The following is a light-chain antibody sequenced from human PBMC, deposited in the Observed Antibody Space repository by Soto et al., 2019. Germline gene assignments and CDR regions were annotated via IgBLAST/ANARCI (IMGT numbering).Light chain of an antibody. Sequence: QSVLTQPASVSGSPGQSITISCTGTNSDVGGYKYVSWYQHHPGKAPKLIIYEVTERPSGVSNRFSGSKSGNTASLSISGLQAEDEADYYCSSYTADTTLGFGGGTKVTVL. V-gene: IGLV2-14*01. J-gene: IGLJ3*02. CDR2: EVT. CDR3: SSYTADTTLG. CDR1: NSDVGGYKY.